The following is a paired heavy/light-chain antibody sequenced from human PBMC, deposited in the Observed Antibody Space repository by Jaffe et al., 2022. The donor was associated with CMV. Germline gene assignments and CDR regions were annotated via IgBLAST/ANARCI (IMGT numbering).Heavy chain of an antibody. D-gene: IGHD2-8*02. V-gene: IGHV4-59*11. CDR1: DGSISTHY. CDR2: INYSGST. J-gene: IGHJ4*02. CDR3: ARDLYGWGGSFDS. Sequence: QVQLRESGPGLVRPSDTLSLTCIVSDGSISTHYWSWIRQPPGKGLEWIGNINYSGSTNYNPSLERRITISVDTSKNQISLKLRSVTAADTAVYYCARDLYGWGGSFDSWGQGTLVAVSS.
Light chain of an antibody. CDR2: AAS. CDR1: QNIIKY. J-gene: IGKJ3*01. V-gene: IGKV1-39*01. CDR3: QQSYSTPLFT. Sequence: DIQMTQSPSSLSASVGDRVTITCRASQNIIKYVNWYQQKPGKAPKLLIHAASSLQSGVPSRFSGSGSGTDFTLTISSLQPEDFATYHCQQSYSTPLFTFGPGTKVDVK.